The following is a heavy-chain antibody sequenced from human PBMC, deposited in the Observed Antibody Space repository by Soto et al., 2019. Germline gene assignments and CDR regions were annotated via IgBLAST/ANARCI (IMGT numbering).Heavy chain of an antibody. V-gene: IGHV1-18*04. J-gene: IGHJ4*01. CDR1: GYTFTNYG. CDR3: ARGPAGGLRGGVSY. Sequence: QVQLVQSGGEVKKPGASVKVSCKTSGYTFTNYGITWVRQAPGQGLKWMGWISAYNGDTNYAQQFQGRVIMTTDTSTTPAYMERRSLRSADTAVYYCARGPAGGLRGGVSYWGNGTLVTVSA. CDR2: ISAYNGDT. D-gene: IGHD3-10*01.